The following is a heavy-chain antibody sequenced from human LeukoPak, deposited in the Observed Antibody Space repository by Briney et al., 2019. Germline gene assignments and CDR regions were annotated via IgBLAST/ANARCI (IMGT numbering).Heavy chain of an antibody. Sequence: ASLKVSCKASGYTFTSYAMHWVRQAPGQRLEWMGWINARNGNTKYSQKFQGRVTITRDTSASTAYMELSSLRSEDTAVYYCARAAGYCSGGSCYLNWFDPWGQGTLVTVSS. J-gene: IGHJ5*02. D-gene: IGHD2-15*01. CDR1: GYTFTSYA. V-gene: IGHV1-3*01. CDR2: INARNGNT. CDR3: ARAAGYCSGGSCYLNWFDP.